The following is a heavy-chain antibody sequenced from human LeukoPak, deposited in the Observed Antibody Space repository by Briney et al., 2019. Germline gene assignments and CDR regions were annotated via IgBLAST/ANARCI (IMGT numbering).Heavy chain of an antibody. CDR3: ARDVLSNPTVVNYGMDV. Sequence: GGSLRLSCAASGFTFSSYAMHWVRQAPGKGLEWVAVISYDGSNKYYADSVKGRFTISRDNSKNTLYPQMNSLRAEDTAVYYCARDVLSNPTVVNYGMDVWGQGTTVTVSS. D-gene: IGHD4-23*01. V-gene: IGHV3-30-3*01. CDR1: GFTFSSYA. J-gene: IGHJ6*02. CDR2: ISYDGSNK.